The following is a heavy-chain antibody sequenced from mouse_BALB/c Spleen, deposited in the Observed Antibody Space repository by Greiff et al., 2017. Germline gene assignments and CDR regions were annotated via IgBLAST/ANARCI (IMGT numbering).Heavy chain of an antibody. J-gene: IGHJ2*01. CDR1: GYAFTNYL. CDR3: ARKEYYFDY. V-gene: IGHV1-54*01. Sequence: QVQLQQSGAELVRPGTSVKVSCKASGYAFTNYLIEWVKQRPGQGLEWIGVINPGSGGTNYNEKFKGKATLTADKSSSTAYMQLSSLTSDDSAVYFCARKEYYFDYWGQGTTLTVSS. CDR2: INPGSGGT.